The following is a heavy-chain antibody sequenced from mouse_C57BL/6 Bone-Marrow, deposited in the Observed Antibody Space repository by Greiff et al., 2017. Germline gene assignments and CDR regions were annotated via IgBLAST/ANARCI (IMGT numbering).Heavy chain of an antibody. J-gene: IGHJ1*03. D-gene: IGHD1-1*01. CDR2: IDPANGNT. CDR1: GFNIKNTY. CDR3: ARNYGSSPYWYFDV. V-gene: IGHV14-3*01. Sequence: EVKLVESVAELVRPGASVKLSCTASGFNIKNTYMHWVKQRPEQGLEWIGRIDPANGNTKYAPKFQGKATITADTSSNTAYLQLSSLTSEDTAIYYCARNYGSSPYWYFDVWGTGTTVTVSS.